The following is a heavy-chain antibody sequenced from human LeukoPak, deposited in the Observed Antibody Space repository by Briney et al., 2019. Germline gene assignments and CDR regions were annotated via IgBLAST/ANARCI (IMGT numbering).Heavy chain of an antibody. V-gene: IGHV3-30-3*01. CDR2: ISYDGSNK. CDR1: GFTFSSYA. D-gene: IGHD3-10*01. J-gene: IGHJ3*02. CDR3: ARVLFYGSGSYYEGGAFDI. Sequence: PGGSLRLSCAASGFTFSSYAMHWVRQAPGKGLEWVAVISYDGSNKYYADSVKGRFTISRDNSKNTLYLQMNSLRAEDTAVYYCARVLFYGSGSYYEGGAFDIWGQGTMVTVSS.